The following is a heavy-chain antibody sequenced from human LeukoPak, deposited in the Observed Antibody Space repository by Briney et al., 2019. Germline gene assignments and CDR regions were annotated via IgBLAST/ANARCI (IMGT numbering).Heavy chain of an antibody. J-gene: IGHJ3*02. V-gene: IGHV4-59*08. CDR2: IYYSGST. Sequence: SETLSLTCTVSGGSISSYYWSWIRQPPGKGLEWIGYIYYSGSTNYNPSLKSRVTISVDTSKNQFSLKLSSVTAADTAVYYCARHGNSRADAFDIWGQGTMVTVSS. D-gene: IGHD6-13*01. CDR1: GGSISSYY. CDR3: ARHGNSRADAFDI.